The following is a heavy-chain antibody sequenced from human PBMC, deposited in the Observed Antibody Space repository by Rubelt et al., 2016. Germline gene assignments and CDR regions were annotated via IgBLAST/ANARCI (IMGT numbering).Heavy chain of an antibody. CDR1: GFTFSSYA. Sequence: EVQLLESGGGLVQPGVSLRLSCAASGFTFSSYAMSWVRQAPGKGLEWVSDISSSGASTHYADSVKGRLTISRDNSKDTLYLQMNSLGAEDTAVYYCAKQYDSTGYYYRGYFHHWGQGTLVTVSS. CDR2: ISSSGAST. CDR3: AKQYDSTGYYYRGYFHH. J-gene: IGHJ1*01. V-gene: IGHV3-23*01. D-gene: IGHD3-22*01.